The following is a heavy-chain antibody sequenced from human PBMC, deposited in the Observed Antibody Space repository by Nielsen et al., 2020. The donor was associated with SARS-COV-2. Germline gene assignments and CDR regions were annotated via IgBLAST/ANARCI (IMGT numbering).Heavy chain of an antibody. Sequence: GESLKISCAASGFTFSSYAMHWVRQAPGKGLEWVAVISYDGSNKYYADSVKGRFTISRDNSKNTLYLQMNSLRAEDTAVYYCARASGLRDAFDIWGQGTMVTVSS. J-gene: IGHJ3*02. D-gene: IGHD5-18*01. CDR1: GFTFSSYA. CDR2: ISYDGSNK. CDR3: ARASGLRDAFDI. V-gene: IGHV3-30*04.